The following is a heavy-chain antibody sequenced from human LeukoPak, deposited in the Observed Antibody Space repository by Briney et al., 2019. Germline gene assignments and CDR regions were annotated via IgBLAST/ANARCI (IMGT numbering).Heavy chain of an antibody. J-gene: IGHJ4*02. CDR1: GGSINSAEHY. D-gene: IGHD3-22*01. CDR2: IYTSVAT. Sequence: PSETLSLTCTVSGGSINSAEHYWSWIRQPVGKGLEWIGRIYTSVATNYNPYLKSRVTISLDTSNNEFSLNLTSATAADTGVYYCARATPEYYDSSGYYSGQLYYFDYWGQGTLVTVSS. V-gene: IGHV4-61*02. CDR3: ARATPEYYDSSGYYSGQLYYFDY.